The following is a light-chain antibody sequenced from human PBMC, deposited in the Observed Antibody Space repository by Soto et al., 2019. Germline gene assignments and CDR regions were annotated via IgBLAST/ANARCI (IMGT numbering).Light chain of an antibody. V-gene: IGKV3-20*01. J-gene: IGKJ1*01. CDR3: QQYGSSSWT. CDR2: GAS. Sequence: EIVLTQSPGTLSLSPGERATLSCRASQSVSSSYLAWYQQKPGQAPRLLIYGASSRATGIPDRFSGSGSGIVFTLTISRLEPEDFAVYYCQQYGSSSWTFGQGTKVEIK. CDR1: QSVSSSY.